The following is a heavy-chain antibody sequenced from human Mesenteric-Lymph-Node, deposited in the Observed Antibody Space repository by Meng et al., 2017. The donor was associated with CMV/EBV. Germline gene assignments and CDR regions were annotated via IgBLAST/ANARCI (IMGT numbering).Heavy chain of an antibody. V-gene: IGHV4-34*01. CDR2: INHSGST. CDR3: ARHMSEPDSDPFDP. J-gene: IGHJ5*02. Sequence: SETLSLTCAVYGGSFSGYYWSWIRQPPGKGLEWIGEINHSGSTNYNPSLKSRVTISVDTSKNQFSLKLSSVTAADTAVYYCARHMSEPDSDPFDPWGQGILVTVSS. D-gene: IGHD1-26*01. CDR1: GGSFSGYY.